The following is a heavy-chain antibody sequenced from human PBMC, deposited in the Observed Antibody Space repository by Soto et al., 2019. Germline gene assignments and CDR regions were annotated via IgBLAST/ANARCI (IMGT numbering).Heavy chain of an antibody. Sequence: ASVKVSCKASGYTFTSYGISWVRQAPGQGLEWMGWISAYNGNTNYAQKLQGRVTMTTDTSTSTAYMELRSLRSDDTAVYYCAREIRYTERPHNWFDPWGQGTLVTVSS. CDR2: ISAYNGNT. CDR1: GYTFTSYG. D-gene: IGHD1-1*01. CDR3: AREIRYTERPHNWFDP. J-gene: IGHJ5*02. V-gene: IGHV1-18*01.